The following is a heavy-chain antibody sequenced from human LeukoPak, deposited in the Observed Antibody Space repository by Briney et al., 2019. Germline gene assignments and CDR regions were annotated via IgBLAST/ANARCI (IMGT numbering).Heavy chain of an antibody. D-gene: IGHD3-22*01. Sequence: ASVKVSCKASGYTFTDYYMHWVRQAPGQGLEWMGWINPNSGGTNYAQKFQGRVTVTRDTSISTAFMELSSLRSDDTAVYYCFSYHSSGYPVHWGQGTLVTVSS. CDR2: INPNSGGT. V-gene: IGHV1-2*02. J-gene: IGHJ4*02. CDR3: FSYHSSGYPVH. CDR1: GYTFTDYY.